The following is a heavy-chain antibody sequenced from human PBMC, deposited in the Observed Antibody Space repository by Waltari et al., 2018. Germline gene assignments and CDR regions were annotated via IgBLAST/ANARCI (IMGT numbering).Heavy chain of an antibody. CDR3: ARHGASLALPQTGWFDP. CDR2: IYPGDSDT. Sequence: EVPLVQSVAEVQTPGASLKISRTGSGYRSTISWISWVRQMPGKGLEWMGIIYPGDSDTRYSPSFQGQVTISADKSISTAYLQWSSLKASDTAMYYCARHGASLALPQTGWFDPWGQGTLVTVSS. CDR1: GYRSTISW. D-gene: IGHD1-1*01. V-gene: IGHV5-51*01. J-gene: IGHJ5*02.